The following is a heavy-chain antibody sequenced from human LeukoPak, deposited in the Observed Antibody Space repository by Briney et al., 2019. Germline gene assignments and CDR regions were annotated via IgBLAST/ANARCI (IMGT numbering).Heavy chain of an antibody. CDR1: GFTFSDYE. Sequence: PGGSLRLFCAASGFTFSDYEMNWVRQAPGKGLEWVSYISTRGSTIYYADSVKGRFTISRDNAKNSLYLQMSSLRAEDTAVYYCARDLGPSYSEYDWRGIFDYWGQGTLVTFSS. J-gene: IGHJ4*02. V-gene: IGHV3-48*03. CDR2: ISTRGSTI. D-gene: IGHD5-12*01. CDR3: ARDLGPSYSEYDWRGIFDY.